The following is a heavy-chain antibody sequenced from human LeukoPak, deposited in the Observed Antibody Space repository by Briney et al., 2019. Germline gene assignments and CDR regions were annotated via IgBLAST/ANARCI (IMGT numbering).Heavy chain of an antibody. CDR3: ARDRIAAAGNWFDP. D-gene: IGHD6-13*01. CDR2: ISSSGYTT. Sequence: GGSLRLSCAASGFTFTSYEMNWVRQAPGKGLEWVSYISSSGYTTYYADSVKGRISISRDNAKNSLYLQMNSLRAEATAVYYCARDRIAAAGNWFDPWGQGTLVTVSS. CDR1: GFTFTSYE. J-gene: IGHJ5*02. V-gene: IGHV3-48*03.